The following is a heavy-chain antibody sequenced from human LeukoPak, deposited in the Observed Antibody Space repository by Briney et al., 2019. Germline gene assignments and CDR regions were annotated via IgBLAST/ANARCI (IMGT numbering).Heavy chain of an antibody. J-gene: IGHJ5*02. CDR1: GGSISSGDYY. Sequence: SETLSLTCTVSGGSISSGDYYWSWIRQPPGKGLEWIGYIYYSGSTYYNPSLKSRVTISVDTSKNQFSLKLSSVTAADTAVYYCASEARAPAAMAGSNWFDPWGQGTLVTVSS. CDR2: IYYSGST. CDR3: ASEARAPAAMAGSNWFDP. V-gene: IGHV4-30-4*01. D-gene: IGHD2-2*01.